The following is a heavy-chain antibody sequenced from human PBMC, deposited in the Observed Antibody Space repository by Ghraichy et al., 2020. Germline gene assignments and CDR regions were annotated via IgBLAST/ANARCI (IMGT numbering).Heavy chain of an antibody. Sequence: GALRLSCAASGFTFSSYGMHWVRQAPGKGLEWVAVISYDGSNKYYADSVKGRFTISRDNSKNTLYLQMNSLRAEDTAVYYCAKSGPGVVPAATPWYFDLWGRGTLVTVSS. CDR2: ISYDGSNK. J-gene: IGHJ2*01. D-gene: IGHD2-2*01. CDR3: AKSGPGVVPAATPWYFDL. V-gene: IGHV3-30*18. CDR1: GFTFSSYG.